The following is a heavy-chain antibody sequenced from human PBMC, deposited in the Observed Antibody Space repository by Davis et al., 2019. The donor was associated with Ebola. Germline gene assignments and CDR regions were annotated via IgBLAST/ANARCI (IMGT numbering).Heavy chain of an antibody. CDR2: IWYDGSNK. V-gene: IGHV3-33*01. Sequence: PGGSLRLSCAASGFTFSSYGMHWVRQAPGKGLEWVAVIWYDGSNKYYADSVKGRFTISRDNSKNTLYLQMNSLRAEDTAVYYCAREGKDIVATTFDYWGQGTLVTVSS. J-gene: IGHJ4*02. CDR3: AREGKDIVATTFDY. D-gene: IGHD5-12*01. CDR1: GFTFSSYG.